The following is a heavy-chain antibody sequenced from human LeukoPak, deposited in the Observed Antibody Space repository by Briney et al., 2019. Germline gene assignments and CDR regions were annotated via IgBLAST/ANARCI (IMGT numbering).Heavy chain of an antibody. CDR2: INSDGSST. V-gene: IGHV3-74*01. Sequence: GGSLRLSCAASGFTFSSYWMHWVRQAPGKGLVWVSRINSDGSSTSYADSVKGRFTISRDNAKYTLYLQMNSLRAEDTAVYYCAREDVDGYLPDGYWGQGTLVTVSS. CDR1: GFTFSSYW. CDR3: AREDVDGYLPDGY. D-gene: IGHD5-24*01. J-gene: IGHJ4*02.